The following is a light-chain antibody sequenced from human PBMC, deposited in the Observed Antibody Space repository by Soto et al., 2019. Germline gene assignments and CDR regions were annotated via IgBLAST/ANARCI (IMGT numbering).Light chain of an antibody. CDR1: QGISNN. J-gene: IGKJ4*01. CDR3: QKYNSAPCT. CDR2: AAS. Sequence: DVQMTQAPSSLSASVGDRVTITCRASQGISNNLAWYQQKPGKVPKLLIYAASILQSGVQSRFSGSGSGTDFTLTISSLQPEDVATYYCQKYNSAPCTFGGGTKVEIK. V-gene: IGKV1-27*01.